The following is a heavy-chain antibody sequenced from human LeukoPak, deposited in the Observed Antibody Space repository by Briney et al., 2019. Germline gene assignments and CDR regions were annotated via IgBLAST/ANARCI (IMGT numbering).Heavy chain of an antibody. Sequence: GGSLRLSCAASGFTFSSYGMHWVRQAPGKGLEWVTFIRYDGSNKYYADSVKGRFTISRDNSKNTLYLQMNSLRADATGVYYCAKGSKVMGVITKYHYMDVWGKGTTVTISS. D-gene: IGHD3-22*01. J-gene: IGHJ6*03. CDR3: AKGSKVMGVITKYHYMDV. CDR1: GFTFSSYG. CDR2: IRYDGSNK. V-gene: IGHV3-30*02.